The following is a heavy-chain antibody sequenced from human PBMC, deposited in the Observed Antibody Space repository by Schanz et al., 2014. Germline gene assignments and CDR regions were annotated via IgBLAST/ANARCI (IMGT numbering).Heavy chain of an antibody. J-gene: IGHJ4*02. Sequence: QVQLVQSGAEVKKPGASVRVSCKASGYTFTTYAMSWVRQAPGQGLEWVGWISVYTGNTKYGQKFQGRVTMTTDTSTSTAYMALTDLRSDDTAVYYCARDRRFFDRDDLYYFDSWGQGTLXTVSS. CDR3: ARDRRFFDRDDLYYFDS. V-gene: IGHV1-18*01. CDR2: ISVYTGNT. D-gene: IGHD3-3*01. CDR1: GYTFTTYA.